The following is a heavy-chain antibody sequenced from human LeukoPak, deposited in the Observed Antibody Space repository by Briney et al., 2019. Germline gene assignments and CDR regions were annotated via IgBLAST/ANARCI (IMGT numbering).Heavy chain of an antibody. Sequence: ASVKVSCKASGYTFTRYGISWVRQAPGQGLEWMGWISAYNGNTNYAQKLQGRVTMTTDTSTRTAYTELRRLRSDDTAVYYCAREARRGYRFGSFDYWGQGTLVTVSS. V-gene: IGHV1-18*01. D-gene: IGHD5-18*01. CDR3: AREARRGYRFGSFDY. CDR2: ISAYNGNT. J-gene: IGHJ4*02. CDR1: GYTFTRYG.